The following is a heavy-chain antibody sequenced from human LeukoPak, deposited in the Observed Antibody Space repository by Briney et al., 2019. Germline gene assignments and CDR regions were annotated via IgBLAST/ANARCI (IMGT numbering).Heavy chain of an antibody. J-gene: IGHJ4*02. CDR2: IYYSGMT. Sequence: SETLSLTCTVSGGSISGYYGSWIRPPPGKRPEWIGYIYYSGMTNYNPSLKSRVTISVETSKNQFSLKLSSVTAADTAVYYCARAPGFSSGWWDYWGRGALVTVSS. V-gene: IGHV4-59*01. CDR1: GGSISGYY. D-gene: IGHD6-19*01. CDR3: ARAPGFSSGWWDY.